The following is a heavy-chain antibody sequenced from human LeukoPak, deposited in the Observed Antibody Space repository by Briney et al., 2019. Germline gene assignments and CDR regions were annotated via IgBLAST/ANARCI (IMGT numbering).Heavy chain of an antibody. V-gene: IGHV4-4*07. CDR1: GGSITSYY. J-gene: IGHJ5*02. CDR2: IYITGST. CDR3: ARDGSKGRSSSWYEGFDP. D-gene: IGHD6-13*01. Sequence: SETLSLTCTVSGGSITSYYWSWIRQSAGKGLEWIGRIYITGSTTYNPSLKSRVTMSLDTSKNQFSLQLNSMTPEDTAVYYCARDGSKGRSSSWYEGFDPWGQGTLVTVSS.